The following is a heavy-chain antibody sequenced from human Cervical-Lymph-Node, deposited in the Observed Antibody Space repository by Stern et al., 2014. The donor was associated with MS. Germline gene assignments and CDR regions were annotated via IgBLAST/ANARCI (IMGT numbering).Heavy chain of an antibody. J-gene: IGHJ4*02. CDR2: IGWDDDR. V-gene: IGHV2-70*01. D-gene: IGHD5-24*01. CDR3: ARSRRDGSPDY. CDR1: GFSLSTSGMG. Sequence: QITLKESGPALVKPTQTLTLTCTSSGFSLSTSGMGVGWIRQPPGKDLEWLALIGWDDDRYYRTSPKNGLTISKDTSKNQVVLTMTNMDPVDTATYYCARSRRDGSPDYWGQGTLVTVSS.